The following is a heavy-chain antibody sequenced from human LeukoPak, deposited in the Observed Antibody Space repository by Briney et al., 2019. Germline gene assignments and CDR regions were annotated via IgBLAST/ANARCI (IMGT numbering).Heavy chain of an antibody. CDR3: AKDFVRFSGSYYVFDT. CDR2: ISYDGSNK. J-gene: IGHJ4*02. CDR1: GFTFSSYG. Sequence: PGGSLRLSCAASGFTFSSYGMHWVRQAPGKGLEWVADISYDGSNKYYADSVKGRFTIPRDNSKNTLNLQINSLRAEDTAVYYCAKDFVRFSGSYYVFDTWGQGTLVTVSS. V-gene: IGHV3-30*18. D-gene: IGHD1-26*01.